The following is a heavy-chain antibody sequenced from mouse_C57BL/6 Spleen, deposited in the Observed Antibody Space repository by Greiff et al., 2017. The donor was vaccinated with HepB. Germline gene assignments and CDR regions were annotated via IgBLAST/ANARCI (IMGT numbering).Heavy chain of an antibody. D-gene: IGHD3-2*02. CDR1: GYTFTSYW. CDR3: ARASSGSNYAMDY. CDR2: IDPSDSYT. Sequence: VQLQQPGAELVMPGASVKLSCKASGYTFTSYWMHWVKQRPGQGLEWIGEIDPSDSYTNYNQKFKGKSTLTVDKSSSTAYIQLSSLTSEDSAVYYCARASSGSNYAMDYWGQGTSVTVSS. J-gene: IGHJ4*01. V-gene: IGHV1-69*01.